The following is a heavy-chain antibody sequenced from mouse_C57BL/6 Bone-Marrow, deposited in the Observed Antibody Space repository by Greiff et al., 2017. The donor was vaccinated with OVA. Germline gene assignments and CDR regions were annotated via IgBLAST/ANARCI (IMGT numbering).Heavy chain of an antibody. CDR2: ISSGGDYI. V-gene: IGHV5-9-1*02. CDR1: GFTFSSYA. CDR3: TVYGYDLTWIAY. D-gene: IGHD2-2*01. J-gene: IGHJ3*01. Sequence: EVMLVESGAGLVKPGGSLKLSCAASGFTFSSYAMSWVRQTPEKRLEWVAYISSGGDYISSADTVKGRCTISRYNARNTLYLQMSSLKSEDTAIYYGTVYGYDLTWIAYWGQGTLVTVSA.